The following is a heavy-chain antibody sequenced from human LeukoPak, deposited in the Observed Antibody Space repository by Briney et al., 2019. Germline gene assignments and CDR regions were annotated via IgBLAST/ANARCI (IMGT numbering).Heavy chain of an antibody. CDR1: GFTFSSYA. CDR2: ISYDGSNK. D-gene: IGHD3-3*01. CDR3: ARKDRYYTLWSNYYVIDY. J-gene: IGHJ4*02. Sequence: GGSLRLSCAASGFTFSSYAMHWVRQAPGKGLEWVAVISYDGSNKYYADSVKGRFTISRDNAKNSLYLQMDSLRAEDTAVYYCARKDRYYTLWSNYYVIDYWGQGTLVTASS. V-gene: IGHV3-30-3*01.